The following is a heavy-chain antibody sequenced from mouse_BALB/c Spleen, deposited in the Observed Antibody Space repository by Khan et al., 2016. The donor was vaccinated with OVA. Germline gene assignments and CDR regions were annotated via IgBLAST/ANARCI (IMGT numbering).Heavy chain of an antibody. J-gene: IGHJ2*01. V-gene: IGHV3-2*02. Sequence: QLQESGPGLVKPSQSLSLTCTVTGYSITSCYGWNWLRQFPGNKLEWMGYISYSGSTNYNPSLKSRIFITRNTSKNQFFLQLNSVTTEETATYYCARTARIKYWGQGTTLTVSS. CDR3: ARTARIKY. CDR2: ISYSGST. CDR1: GYSITSCYG. D-gene: IGHD1-2*01.